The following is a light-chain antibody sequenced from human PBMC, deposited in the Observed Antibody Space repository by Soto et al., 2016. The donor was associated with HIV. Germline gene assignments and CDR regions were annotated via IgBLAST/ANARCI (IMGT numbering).Light chain of an antibody. CDR1: NIGDKS. CDR3: QVWDSRNDHRV. J-gene: IGLJ3*02. V-gene: IGLV3-21*02. Sequence: SYELTQPPSVSVTPGETARITCGGNNIGDKSVHWYQQKPGQAPVLVVYDDNDRPSGIPERFSGSNFGNTATLIISRVEAGDEADYHCQVWDSRNDHRVFGGGTKLTVL. CDR2: DDN.